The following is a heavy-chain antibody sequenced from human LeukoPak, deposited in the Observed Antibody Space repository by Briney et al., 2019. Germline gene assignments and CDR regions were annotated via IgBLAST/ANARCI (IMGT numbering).Heavy chain of an antibody. CDR3: AREGIAAAGTIGSSWFDP. V-gene: IGHV4-59*01. D-gene: IGHD6-13*01. CDR1: GGSISSYY. J-gene: IGHJ5*02. Sequence: PSETLSLTCTVSGGSISSYYWSWIRQPPGKGLEWIGYIYYSGSTSYNPSLKSRVTISVDTSKNQFSLKLISVTAADTAVYYCAREGIAAAGTIGSSWFDPWGQGTLVTVSS. CDR2: IYYSGST.